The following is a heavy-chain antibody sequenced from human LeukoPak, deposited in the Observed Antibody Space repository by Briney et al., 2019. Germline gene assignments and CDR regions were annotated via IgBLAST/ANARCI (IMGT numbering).Heavy chain of an antibody. D-gene: IGHD6-6*01. CDR3: ARGGIITSYAFEI. CDR2: IKQDGSEK. V-gene: IGHV3-7*04. J-gene: IGHJ3*02. Sequence: GGSLRLSCAASGFTFSTYWMTWVRQAPGKGLEWVANIKQDGSEKYYVDSVKGRFTISRDNAKNSLYLQMDSLRAEDTAVYYCARGGIITSYAFEIWGQGAMVTVSS. CDR1: GFTFSTYW.